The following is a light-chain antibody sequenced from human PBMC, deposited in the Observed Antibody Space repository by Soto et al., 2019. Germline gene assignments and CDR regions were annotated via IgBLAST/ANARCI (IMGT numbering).Light chain of an antibody. CDR1: QSVTSSY. CDR3: QQYDSSPAT. CDR2: GAS. V-gene: IGKV3-20*01. J-gene: IGKJ1*01. Sequence: EIVLTQSPGTLSLSPGERATLSCRASQSVTSSYLAWYQQKPGQAPRLLIYGASSRATGIPDRFSGSGSGTDFNLTISRLEPEDFAVYYCQQYDSSPATFGQGTKVEIK.